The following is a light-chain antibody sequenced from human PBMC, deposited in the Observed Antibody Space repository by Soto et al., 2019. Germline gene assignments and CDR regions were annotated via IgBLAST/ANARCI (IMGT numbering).Light chain of an antibody. CDR2: SAS. Sequence: DIVMTQSPDSLAVSLGERATINCKSSQSVLYRSNNRHYLAWYQQKPGQPPKLLIYSASSRASGVPDRFSGSGSGTDFTLTISSLQAEDVAAYHCQQYYSTPYTFVQGTKLEIK. J-gene: IGKJ2*01. CDR1: QSVLYRSNNRHY. V-gene: IGKV4-1*01. CDR3: QQYYSTPYT.